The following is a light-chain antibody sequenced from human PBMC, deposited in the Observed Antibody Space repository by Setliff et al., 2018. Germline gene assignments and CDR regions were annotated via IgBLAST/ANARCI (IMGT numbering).Light chain of an antibody. CDR3: SSYAGSNNFPYV. CDR2: EVS. V-gene: IGLV2-8*01. Sequence: QSALTQPPSASGSPGQSVTISCTGTSSDVGGYNYVSWYQQHPGKAPKLMIYEVSKRPSGVPDRFSGSKSGNTASLTASGLQAEDEADYYCSSYAGSNNFPYVFGTGTKATVL. J-gene: IGLJ1*01. CDR1: SSDVGGYNY.